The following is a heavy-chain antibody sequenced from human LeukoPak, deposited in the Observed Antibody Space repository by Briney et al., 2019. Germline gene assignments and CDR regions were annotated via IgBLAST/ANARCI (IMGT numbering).Heavy chain of an antibody. V-gene: IGHV3-30-3*01. D-gene: IGHD6-19*01. CDR1: GFAFSSYA. CDR2: ISYDGSNK. Sequence: TGGSLRLSCAASGFAFSSYAMHWVRQAPGKGLEWVAVISYDGSNKYYADSVKGRFTISRDNSKNTLYLQMNSLRAEDTAVYYCARALETGYSSGWPFQRWGQGTLVTVSS. CDR3: ARALETGYSSGWPFQR. J-gene: IGHJ1*01.